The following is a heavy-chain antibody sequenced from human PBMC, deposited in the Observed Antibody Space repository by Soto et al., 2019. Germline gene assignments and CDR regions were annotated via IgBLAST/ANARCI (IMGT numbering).Heavy chain of an antibody. D-gene: IGHD6-19*01. V-gene: IGHV3-64D*06. Sequence: VGSLRLSCSASGFTFSSYAMHWVRQAPGKGLEYVSAISSNGGSTYYADSVKGRFTISRDNSKNTLYLQMSSLRAEDTAVYYCVKEAGEYYFDYWGQGTLVTVS. CDR2: ISSNGGST. J-gene: IGHJ4*02. CDR1: GFTFSSYA. CDR3: VKEAGEYYFDY.